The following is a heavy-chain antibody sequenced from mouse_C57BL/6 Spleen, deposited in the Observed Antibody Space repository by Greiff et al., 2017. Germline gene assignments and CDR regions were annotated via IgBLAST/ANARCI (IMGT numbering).Heavy chain of an antibody. CDR3: ATYYGNSHYYAMDY. V-gene: IGHV1-81*01. D-gene: IGHD2-10*01. CDR1: GYTFTSYG. Sequence: QVQLQQSGAELARPGASVKLSCKASGYTFTSYGISWVKQRTGQGLEWIGEIYPRSGNTYYNEKFKGKATLTADKSSSTAYMELRSLTSEDSAVYFCATYYGNSHYYAMDYWGQGTSVTVSS. J-gene: IGHJ4*01. CDR2: IYPRSGNT.